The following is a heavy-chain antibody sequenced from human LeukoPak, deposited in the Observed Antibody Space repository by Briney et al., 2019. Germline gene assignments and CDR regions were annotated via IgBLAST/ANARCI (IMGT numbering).Heavy chain of an antibody. D-gene: IGHD3-9*01. V-gene: IGHV3-30*18. CDR2: ISYDGSNK. CDR3: AKEGRYFDWLLRESTYFDY. Sequence: GGSLRLSCAASGFTFSSYSMNWVRQAPGKGLEWVAVISYDGSNKYYADSVKGRFTISRDNSKNTLYLQMNSLRAEDTAVYYCAKEGRYFDWLLRESTYFDYWGQGTLVTVSS. CDR1: GFTFSSYS. J-gene: IGHJ4*02.